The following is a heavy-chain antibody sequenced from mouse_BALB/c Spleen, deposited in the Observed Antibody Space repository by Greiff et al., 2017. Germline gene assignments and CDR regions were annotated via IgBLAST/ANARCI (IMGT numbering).Heavy chain of an antibody. CDR2: ISSGSSTI. CDR1: GFTFSSFG. Sequence: EVKLMESGGGLVQPGGSRKLSCAASGFTFSSFGMHWVRQAPEKGLEWVAYISSGSSTIYYADTVKGRFTISRDNPKNTLFLQMTSLRSEDTAMYYCARGGGYDGYAMDYWGQGTSVTVSS. V-gene: IGHV5-17*02. D-gene: IGHD2-3*01. J-gene: IGHJ4*01. CDR3: ARGGGYDGYAMDY.